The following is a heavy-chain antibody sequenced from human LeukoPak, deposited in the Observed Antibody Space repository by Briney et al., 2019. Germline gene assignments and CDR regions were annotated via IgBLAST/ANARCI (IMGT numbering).Heavy chain of an antibody. D-gene: IGHD4-17*01. CDR2: ISSSGSTI. V-gene: IGHV3-11*01. Sequence: PGGSLRLSCAASGFTFSDYYMSWIRQAPGKGLEWVSYISSSGSTIYYADSVKGRFTISRDNAKNSLYLQMNSLRAEDTAVYYCARDDRLKFYGDYVDYFDYWGQGTLVTVSS. CDR1: GFTFSDYY. CDR3: ARDDRLKFYGDYVDYFDY. J-gene: IGHJ4*02.